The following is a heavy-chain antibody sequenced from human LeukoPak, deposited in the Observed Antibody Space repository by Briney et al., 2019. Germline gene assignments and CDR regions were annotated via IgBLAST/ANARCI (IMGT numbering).Heavy chain of an antibody. J-gene: IGHJ4*02. Sequence: SETLSLTCTVSGGSISSYYWSWIRQPPGKGLEWIGDIYYSGSTNYNPSLKSRVTISVDTSRNQFSLKLSSVTAADTAVYYCARVSYYYDSSGPGYFDYWGQGTLVTVSS. V-gene: IGHV4-59*01. CDR3: ARVSYYYDSSGPGYFDY. D-gene: IGHD3-22*01. CDR1: GGSISSYY. CDR2: IYYSGST.